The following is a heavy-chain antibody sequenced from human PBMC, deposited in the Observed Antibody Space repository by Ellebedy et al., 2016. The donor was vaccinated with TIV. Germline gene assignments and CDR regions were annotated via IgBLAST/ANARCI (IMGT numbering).Heavy chain of an antibody. CDR2: IIPIFGTA. Sequence: SVKVSXXASGGTFSSYAISWVRQAPGQGLEWMGGIIPIFGTANYAQKFQGRVTITADESTSTAYMELSSLRSEDTAVYYCARDRTGSWWSQTVGFDYWGQGTLVTVSS. CDR3: ARDRTGSWWSQTVGFDY. J-gene: IGHJ4*02. CDR1: GGTFSSYA. D-gene: IGHD1-26*01. V-gene: IGHV1-69*13.